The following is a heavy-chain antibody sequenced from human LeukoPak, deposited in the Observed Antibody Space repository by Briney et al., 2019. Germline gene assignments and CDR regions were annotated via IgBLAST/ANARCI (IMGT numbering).Heavy chain of an antibody. CDR2: IYYSGST. CDR3: ARETGSGSYYKGGLFDY. CDR1: GGSISSSSYY. Sequence: KPSETLSLTCTVSGGSISSSSYYWGWIRQPPGKGLEWIGSIYYSGSTYYNPSLKSRVTISVDTSKNQFSLKLSSVTAADTAVYYCARETGSGSYYKGGLFDYWGQGTLVTVSS. J-gene: IGHJ4*02. V-gene: IGHV4-39*02. D-gene: IGHD3-10*01.